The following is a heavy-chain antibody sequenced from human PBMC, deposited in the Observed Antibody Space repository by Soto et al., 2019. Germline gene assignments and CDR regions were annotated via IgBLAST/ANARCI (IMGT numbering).Heavy chain of an antibody. CDR1: GGSFSGYY. V-gene: IGHV4-34*01. CDR2: INHSGST. CDR3: ARDPGGYDVGYYYMDV. D-gene: IGHD6-19*01. Sequence: SETLSLTCAVYGGSFSGYYWSWIRQPPGKGLEWIGEINHSGSTNYNPSLKSRVTISVDTSKNQFSLKLSSVTAADTAVYYCARDPGGYDVGYYYMDVWGKGTTVTVSS. J-gene: IGHJ6*03.